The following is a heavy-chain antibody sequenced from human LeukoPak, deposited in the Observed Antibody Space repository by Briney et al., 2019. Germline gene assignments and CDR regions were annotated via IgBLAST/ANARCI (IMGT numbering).Heavy chain of an antibody. CDR3: ARLAVSGHEYFQH. V-gene: IGHV4-59*08. J-gene: IGHJ1*01. CDR1: GGSFSSYY. D-gene: IGHD7-27*01. Sequence: PSETLSLTCTVSGGSFSSYYWTWIRQPPGKGLEWIGYIYYTGGATYNPALKSRVTISVDTSKNQFSLKLSSVTAADTAVYYCARLAVSGHEYFQHWGQGTLVTVSS. CDR2: IYYTGGA.